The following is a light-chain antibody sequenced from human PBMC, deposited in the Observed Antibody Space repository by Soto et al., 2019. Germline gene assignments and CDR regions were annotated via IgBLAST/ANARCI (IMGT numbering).Light chain of an antibody. Sequence: DIQMTQSPSNLSASVGDRVTITCRASQSISSWLAWYQQKPGKAPKLLIYKASSLESGVPSRFSGSGSGTEFTLTISSLQPDDFATYYCQQLNNDPWTFGQGTRGEIK. V-gene: IGKV1-5*03. J-gene: IGKJ1*01. CDR1: QSISSW. CDR2: KAS. CDR3: QQLNNDPWT.